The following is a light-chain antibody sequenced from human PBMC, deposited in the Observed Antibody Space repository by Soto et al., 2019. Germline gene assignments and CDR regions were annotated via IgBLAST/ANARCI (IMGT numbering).Light chain of an antibody. CDR1: QGIGTY. CDR2: GAS. Sequence: DIQLTQSPCFLSASVGDRVTITCRASQGIGTYLAWYQQKPGKAPKLLISGASILQSGVSSRFSGGGSGTEFTLTISSLQPEDFATYFCQQLHTFGVTFGGGTKVDIK. CDR3: QQLHTFGVT. V-gene: IGKV1-9*01. J-gene: IGKJ4*01.